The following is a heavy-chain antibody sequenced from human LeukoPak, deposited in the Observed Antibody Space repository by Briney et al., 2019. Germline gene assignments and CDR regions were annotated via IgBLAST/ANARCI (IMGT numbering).Heavy chain of an antibody. CDR2: IYYSGST. V-gene: IGHV4-39*01. D-gene: IGHD5-18*01. CDR3: ARPGYSYGYSNYFDY. Sequence: PSETLSLTCTVSGGSISSYYWGWIRQPPGKGLEWIGSIYYSGSTYYNPSLKSRVTISVDTSKNQFSLKLSSVTAADTAVYYCARPGYSYGYSNYFDYWGQGTLVTVSS. J-gene: IGHJ4*02. CDR1: GGSISSYY.